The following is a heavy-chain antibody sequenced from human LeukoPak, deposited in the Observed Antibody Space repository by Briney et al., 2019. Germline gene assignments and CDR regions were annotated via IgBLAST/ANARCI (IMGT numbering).Heavy chain of an antibody. D-gene: IGHD5-12*01. J-gene: IGHJ6*02. CDR3: ARLVATDQDYYYYGMDV. CDR2: IYPGDSDT. Sequence: GESLKISCKGSGYSFTSYWIGWVRQMPGKGLEWMGIIYPGDSDTRYSPSFQGQVTISADKSISTAYLQWSSLKASDTAMYYCARLVATDQDYYYYGMDVWGQGTTVTVSS. CDR1: GYSFTSYW. V-gene: IGHV5-51*01.